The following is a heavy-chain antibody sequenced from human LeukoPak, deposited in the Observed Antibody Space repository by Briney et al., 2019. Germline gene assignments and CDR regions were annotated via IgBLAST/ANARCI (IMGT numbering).Heavy chain of an antibody. CDR3: ARTVVVLPYGWYFVL. Sequence: ASVKVSCKASGYTFTGYYMHWVRQAPGQGLEWMGWIHPNSGGTNYAQKFQGRVTMTRDTSISTAYMELSRLRSDDTAMYYCARTVVVLPYGWYFVLWGRGTLVTVFS. CDR1: GYTFTGYY. J-gene: IGHJ2*01. CDR2: IHPNSGGT. D-gene: IGHD2-15*01. V-gene: IGHV1-2*02.